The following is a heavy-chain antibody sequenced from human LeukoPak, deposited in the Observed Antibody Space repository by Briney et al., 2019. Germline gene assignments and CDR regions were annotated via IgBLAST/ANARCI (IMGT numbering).Heavy chain of an antibody. J-gene: IGHJ4*02. Sequence: GGSLRLSCAASGFTVSSNYMSWVRQAPGKGLEWVSVIYSGGSTYYADSVKGRFTISRDNSKNTLYLQMNSLRVEDTAVYYCAKDLDDSTFGYWGQGTLVTVSS. D-gene: IGHD3-22*01. V-gene: IGHV3-53*01. CDR3: AKDLDDSTFGY. CDR2: IYSGGST. CDR1: GFTVSSNY.